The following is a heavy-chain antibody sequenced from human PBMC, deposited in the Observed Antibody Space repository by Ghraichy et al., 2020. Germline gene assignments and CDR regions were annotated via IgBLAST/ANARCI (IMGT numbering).Heavy chain of an antibody. D-gene: IGHD7-27*01. CDR3: GCSGGSGNWGYYVDY. CDR1: GGSISSFY. Sequence: SETLSLTCTVSGGSISSFYCNWIRQPAGKGLEWIGRIHASGTTNYNPSLRSRVTRSLDTPKNQFSLKLMSVTAADTAIYFCGCSGGSGNWGYYVDYWGQGTLVTVSS. J-gene: IGHJ4*02. CDR2: IHASGTT. V-gene: IGHV4-4*07.